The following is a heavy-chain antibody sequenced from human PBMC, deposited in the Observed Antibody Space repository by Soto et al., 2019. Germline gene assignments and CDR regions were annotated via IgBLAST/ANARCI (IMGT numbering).Heavy chain of an antibody. CDR2: ISPYHDNT. D-gene: IGHD2-8*01. CDR3: ARTGGDCTHGVCYDC. Sequence: QVQLVKSEAEVREPGASVKVSCKASGYTCINYGVSWMRQAPGQGLEWMAWISPYHDNTHYAQSLLGRVTVTSDTSTRADDRELRSMRAYDTAVYYCARTGGDCTHGVCYDCWGQGTLVTVS. CDR1: GYTCINYG. J-gene: IGHJ4*02. V-gene: IGHV1-18*01.